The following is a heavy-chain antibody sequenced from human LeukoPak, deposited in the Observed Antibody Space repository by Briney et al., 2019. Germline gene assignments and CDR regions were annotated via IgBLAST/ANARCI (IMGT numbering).Heavy chain of an antibody. Sequence: PSETLSLTCTVSGGSISSSSYYWGWIRQPPGKGLEWIGSIYYSGSTYYNPSLKSRVTISVDTSKNQFSLKLSSVTAADTAVYYCARLSVYREEQWLGNYYYYYYYMDVWGKGTTVTISS. CDR1: GGSISSSSYY. D-gene: IGHD6-19*01. CDR3: ARLSVYREEQWLGNYYYYYYYMDV. J-gene: IGHJ6*03. CDR2: IYYSGST. V-gene: IGHV4-39*07.